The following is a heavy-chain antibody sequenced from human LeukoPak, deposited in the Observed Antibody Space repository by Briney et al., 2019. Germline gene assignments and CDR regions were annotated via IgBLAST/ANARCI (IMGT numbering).Heavy chain of an antibody. Sequence: GGSLRLSCAASGFTFTTYAMSWVRQAPGKGLEWVSSVSKSDGTTYYADSVKGRLTISRDNSKNTLHLQMNGLRAEDTAVYYCAREWHTGLIAYWGQGTLVSVSS. V-gene: IGHV3-23*01. CDR1: GFTFTTYA. J-gene: IGHJ4*02. D-gene: IGHD3-16*02. CDR2: VSKSDGTT. CDR3: AREWHTGLIAY.